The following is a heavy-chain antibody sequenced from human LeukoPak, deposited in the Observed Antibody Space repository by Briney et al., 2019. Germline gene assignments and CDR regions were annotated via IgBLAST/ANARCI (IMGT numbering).Heavy chain of an antibody. V-gene: IGHV3-23*01. CDR2: ISGSGGST. CDR3: AKDHRPPLHYGSGSYPYY. D-gene: IGHD3-10*01. J-gene: IGHJ4*02. Sequence: PGGSLRLSCAASGFTFSSYAMSWVRQAPGKGLEWASAISGSGGSTYYADSVKGRFTISRDNSKNTLYLQMNSLRAEDTAVYYCAKDHRPPLHYGSGSYPYYWGQGTLVTVSS. CDR1: GFTFSSYA.